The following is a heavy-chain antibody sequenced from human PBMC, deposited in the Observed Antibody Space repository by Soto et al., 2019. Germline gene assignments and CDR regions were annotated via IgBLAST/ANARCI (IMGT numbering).Heavy chain of an antibody. CDR1: GDSIRPSY. V-gene: IGHV4-59*01. Sequence: PSETLALTCTVSGDSIRPSYWTWIRQPPGKGLEWIGYVYYSGSVNYKSSLKSRVTMSVDTSKNQFSLRLNSVTAADTAVYYCARVTYDSFTAYSYYFDYWGQGTLVTVSS. D-gene: IGHD3-9*01. J-gene: IGHJ4*02. CDR3: ARVTYDSFTAYSYYFDY. CDR2: VYYSGSV.